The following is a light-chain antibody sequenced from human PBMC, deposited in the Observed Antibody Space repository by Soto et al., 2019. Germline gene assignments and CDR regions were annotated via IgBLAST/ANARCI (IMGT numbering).Light chain of an antibody. CDR3: MQALQTPFT. V-gene: IGKV2-28*01. CDR2: LGS. J-gene: IGKJ3*01. CDR1: QRLLHSNGYNY. Sequence: DIVMTQSPLSLPVTPGEPASISFRSVQRLLHSNGYNYLDWYLQKPGQSPQLLIYLGSNRASGVPDRFSGSGSGTDFTLKISRVEAEDVGVYYCMQALQTPFTFGPGTKVDIK.